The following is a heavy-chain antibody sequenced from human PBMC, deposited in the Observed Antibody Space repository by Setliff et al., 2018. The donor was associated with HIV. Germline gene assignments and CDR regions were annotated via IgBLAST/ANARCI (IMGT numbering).Heavy chain of an antibody. J-gene: IGHJ4*02. CDR3: ARDVTAAGTGLFDY. V-gene: IGHV4-59*01. CDR2: IYYTGSI. Sequence: SETLSLTCTVSGGSISSYYWSWIRQPPGKGLEWIGYIYYTGSINYNPSLKSRVTISVDTSKNQFSLKLRSVIVADTAVYYCARDVTAAGTGLFDYWGQGTLVTVSS. CDR1: GGSISSYY. D-gene: IGHD6-13*01.